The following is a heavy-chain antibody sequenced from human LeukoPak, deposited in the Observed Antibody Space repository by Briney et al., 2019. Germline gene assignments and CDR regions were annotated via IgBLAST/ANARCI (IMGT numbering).Heavy chain of an antibody. V-gene: IGHV3-30*04. D-gene: IGHD3-10*01. CDR1: GFTFSSYA. J-gene: IGHJ6*04. CDR2: ISYDGSNK. Sequence: GGSLRLSCAASGFTFSSYAMHWVRQAPGKGLKWVAVISYDGSNKYYADSVKGRFTISRDNSKNKLYLQMNSLRAEDTAACYCARDQWFGELDYYYGMDVWGKGTTVTVSS. CDR3: ARDQWFGELDYYYGMDV.